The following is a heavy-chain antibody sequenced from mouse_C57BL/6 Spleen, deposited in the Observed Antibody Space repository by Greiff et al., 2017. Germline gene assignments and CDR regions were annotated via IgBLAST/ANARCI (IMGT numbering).Heavy chain of an antibody. V-gene: IGHV1-69*01. D-gene: IGHD3-3*01. Sequence: QVQLQQPGAELVMPGASVKLSCKASGYTFTSYWMHWVKQRPGQGLEWIGEIDPSDSDTNYNQKFKGNTTLTEDKSSSTAYMQLSSLTYEDAAVYCGGTRDSWGSFAYWGQGTLVTVSA. CDR3: GTRDSWGSFAY. J-gene: IGHJ3*01. CDR2: IDPSDSDT. CDR1: GYTFTSYW.